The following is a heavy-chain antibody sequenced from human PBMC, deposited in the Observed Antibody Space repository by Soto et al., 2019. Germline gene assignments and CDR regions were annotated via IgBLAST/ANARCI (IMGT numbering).Heavy chain of an antibody. Sequence: QVQLVHSGAAVQRPGSSARVSCKASGDTFNFYTINWVRQAPGQGLQWMGRINPILSMSNYAPRFQGRVTMTADKSTSTAYMELSSLRSEDTAMYYCATSYGSGYRAFDSWGQGALVTVSS. J-gene: IGHJ4*02. CDR2: INPILSMS. CDR3: ATSYGSGYRAFDS. V-gene: IGHV1-69*02. CDR1: GDTFNFYT. D-gene: IGHD3-10*01.